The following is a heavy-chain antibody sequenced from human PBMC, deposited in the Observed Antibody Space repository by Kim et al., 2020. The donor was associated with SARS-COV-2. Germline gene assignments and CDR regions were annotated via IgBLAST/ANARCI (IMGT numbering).Heavy chain of an antibody. Sequence: QKLQGRVTMTTDTSTSTAYMELRSLRSDDTAVYYCARHYPIQWLVNPFDYWGQGTLVTVSS. D-gene: IGHD6-19*01. J-gene: IGHJ4*02. CDR3: ARHYPIQWLVNPFDY. V-gene: IGHV1-18*01.